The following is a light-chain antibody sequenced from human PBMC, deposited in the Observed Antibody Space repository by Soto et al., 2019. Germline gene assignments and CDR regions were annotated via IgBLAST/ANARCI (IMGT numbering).Light chain of an antibody. CDR1: QTINTY. V-gene: IGKV1-39*01. CDR3: QQSFSTPRT. Sequence: DIQMTQSPSSLSASVGDRVTISCRASQTINTYVNWYLQKPGKAPKLLIYAASSLHRGVPSRFSGSGSGTYFTLTISSLQPEDFATYYCQQSFSTPRTFGQGTKVEIK. CDR2: AAS. J-gene: IGKJ1*01.